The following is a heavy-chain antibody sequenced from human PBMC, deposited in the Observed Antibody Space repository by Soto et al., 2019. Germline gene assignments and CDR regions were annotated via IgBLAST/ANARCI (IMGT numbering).Heavy chain of an antibody. V-gene: IGHV1-2*02. CDR1: GYAFTGYY. CDR3: ASTGNYGSGTSFRVDY. D-gene: IGHD3-10*01. J-gene: IGHJ4*02. Sequence: ASVKVSCKASGYAFTGYYVHWVRQAPGQGLEWMGWINPNSGGTIYPQKFQGRVTMTRDTSISTAYMELRSLRFDDTAVYYCASTGNYGSGTSFRVDYWGKGTLVTVSS. CDR2: INPNSGGT.